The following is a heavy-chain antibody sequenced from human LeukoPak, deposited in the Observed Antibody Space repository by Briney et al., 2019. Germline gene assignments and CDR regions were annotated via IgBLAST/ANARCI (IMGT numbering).Heavy chain of an antibody. CDR3: ARRAGYDYGQIDH. D-gene: IGHD5-18*01. J-gene: IGHJ4*01. CDR1: GGSISSYP. V-gene: IGHV4-59*01. Sequence: SETLPLTCAVSGGSISSYPWSWFRQAPGKGLEWVASMYNSGSTTFNPSPKNRVTISGETTKNQLSLRLSSVTAANTAVYYCARRAGYDYGQIDHWGRGTLVTVSS. CDR2: MYNSGST.